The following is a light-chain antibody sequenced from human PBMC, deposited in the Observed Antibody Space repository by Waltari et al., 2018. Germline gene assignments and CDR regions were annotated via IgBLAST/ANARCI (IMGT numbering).Light chain of an antibody. CDR3: QQYHSFSRFA. CDR2: KAS. V-gene: IGKV1-5*03. J-gene: IGKJ3*01. CDR1: QRITTW. Sequence: DIQMTQSPSTLSASVGDRVTITCRASQRITTWLAWYQQKPGRAPKLLIYKASTLQSGVPSRFSASGSGTEFMLTISSLQPDDFATYYCQQYHSFSRFAFGPGTKVHLK.